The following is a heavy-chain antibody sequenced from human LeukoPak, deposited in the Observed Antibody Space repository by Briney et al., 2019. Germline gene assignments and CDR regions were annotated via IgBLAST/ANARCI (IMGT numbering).Heavy chain of an antibody. V-gene: IGHV1-24*01. CDR3: ATVSF. J-gene: IGHJ4*02. CDR2: CNPEDGET. Sequence: ASVKVSCMASGGSFSNFGISWVRQAPGQGLEWMGGCNPEDGETIYAQKFQARVTMTEDTSTDTAYMELSSLRSEDTAVYYCATVSFWGQGTLVTVSS. CDR1: GGSFSNFG.